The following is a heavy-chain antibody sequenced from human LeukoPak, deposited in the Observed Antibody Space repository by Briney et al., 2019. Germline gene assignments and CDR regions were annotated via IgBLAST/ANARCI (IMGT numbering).Heavy chain of an antibody. J-gene: IGHJ4*02. Sequence: GGSLRLSCVVSGFSVNDYYRSWIRQAQGKGRRWISDIGGSESIVSYGGSVRGRFTVSRDFAMNSLFLQLNSLSADDTAVYYCAREMVAGTFDSWGQGTLVTVSS. CDR2: IGGSESIV. D-gene: IGHD1-7*01. CDR1: GFSVNDYY. V-gene: IGHV3-11*01. CDR3: AREMVAGTFDS.